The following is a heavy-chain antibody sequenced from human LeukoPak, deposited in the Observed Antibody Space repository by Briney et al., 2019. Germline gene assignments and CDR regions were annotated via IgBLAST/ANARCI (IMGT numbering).Heavy chain of an antibody. J-gene: IGHJ4*02. D-gene: IGHD3-9*01. V-gene: IGHV1-69*01. CDR1: GGTFSSYA. CDR3: ARAFSQYYDILTGYHSFDY. CDR2: IIPIFGTA. Sequence: SVKVSCKASGGTFSSYAISWVRQAPGQGPEWMGGIIPIFGTANYAQKFQGRVTITADESTSTAYVELSSLRSEDTAVYYCARAFSQYYDILTGYHSFDYWGQGTLVTVSS.